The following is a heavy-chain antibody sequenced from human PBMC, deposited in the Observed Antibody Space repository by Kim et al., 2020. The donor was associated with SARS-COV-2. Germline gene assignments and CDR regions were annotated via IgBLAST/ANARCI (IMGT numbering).Heavy chain of an antibody. J-gene: IGHJ2*01. V-gene: IGHV4-34*01. CDR3: ARRLSNTSGWGSHYCDL. CDR1: GGSFSGYY. D-gene: IGHD3-10*01. CDR2: INHSGRT. Sequence: SETLSLTCAVYGGSFSGYYWSWIRQPPGKELEWIGEINHSGRTNYNPSLKSRVTISVDTSKNQFSLKLTSVTAADAALYFCARRLSNTSGWGSHYCDLWG.